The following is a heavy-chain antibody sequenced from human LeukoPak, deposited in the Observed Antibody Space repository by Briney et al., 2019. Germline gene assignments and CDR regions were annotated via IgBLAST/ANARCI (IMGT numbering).Heavy chain of an antibody. CDR1: GGSISSSSSS. Sequence: SETLSLTCTVSGGSISSSSSSWGWIRQPPGKGLEWIASIYYSGTTYYNPSLKSRVTISVDTSKNQFSLKLSSVTAADTAVYYCARDPSYDILTGYYMDVWGKGTTVTISS. V-gene: IGHV4-39*07. CDR2: IYYSGTT. CDR3: ARDPSYDILTGYYMDV. J-gene: IGHJ6*03. D-gene: IGHD3-9*01.